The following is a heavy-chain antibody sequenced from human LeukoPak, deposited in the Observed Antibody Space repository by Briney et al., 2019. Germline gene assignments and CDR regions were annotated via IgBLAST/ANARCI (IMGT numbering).Heavy chain of an antibody. Sequence: GGSLRLSCAASGFTFSSYWMHWVRQAPGKGLEWVAVISYDGSNKYYADSVKGRFTISRDNSKNTLYLQMNSLRAEDTAVYYCAKAPVYYYYYMDVWGKGTTVTVSS. CDR3: AKAPVYYYYYMDV. CDR2: ISYDGSNK. D-gene: IGHD4-11*01. V-gene: IGHV3-30*18. J-gene: IGHJ6*03. CDR1: GFTFSSYW.